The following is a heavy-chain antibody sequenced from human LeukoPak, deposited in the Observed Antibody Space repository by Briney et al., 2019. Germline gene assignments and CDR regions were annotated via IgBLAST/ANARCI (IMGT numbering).Heavy chain of an antibody. D-gene: IGHD6-13*01. CDR3: ARDRPPQLVRPFDY. Sequence: ASGKVSCKASGYIFTGYYMHWVRQAPGQGLEWMGWINPNSGGTNYAHKFQGRVTMTRDTSISTAYMELSRLRSDDTAVYYCARDRPPQLVRPFDYWGQGTLVTVSS. V-gene: IGHV1-2*07. J-gene: IGHJ4*02. CDR2: INPNSGGT. CDR1: GYIFTGYY.